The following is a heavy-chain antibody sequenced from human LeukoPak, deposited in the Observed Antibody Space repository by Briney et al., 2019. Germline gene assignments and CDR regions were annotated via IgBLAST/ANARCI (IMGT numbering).Heavy chain of an antibody. CDR3: ARERVADNWFDP. J-gene: IGHJ5*02. CDR2: INSDGGTT. D-gene: IGHD3-3*01. V-gene: IGHV3-74*01. Sequence: GGSLRLSCAASGFTFSNYWMHWVRQAPGKGLVWVSRINSDGGTTTYADSVKGRFAISRDNAKNTLYLQMNSLRAEDTAVYYCARERVADNWFDPWGQGTLVTVSS. CDR1: GFTFSNYW.